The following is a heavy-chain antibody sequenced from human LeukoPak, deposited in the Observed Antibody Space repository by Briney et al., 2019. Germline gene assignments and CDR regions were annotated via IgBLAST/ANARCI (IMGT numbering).Heavy chain of an antibody. CDR3: ARLFRDVTTFDY. J-gene: IGHJ4*02. V-gene: IGHV3-7*01. CDR2: IKQDGGQK. CDR1: GFTLSSSW. D-gene: IGHD1-1*01. Sequence: GGSLRLSCTASGFTLSSSWMSWVRQPPGRGLEWVASIKQDGGQKYYVDSVKGRFTISRDNAKNSLYLQMNSLRAEDTAVYYCARLFRDVTTFDYWGQGTLVTVSS.